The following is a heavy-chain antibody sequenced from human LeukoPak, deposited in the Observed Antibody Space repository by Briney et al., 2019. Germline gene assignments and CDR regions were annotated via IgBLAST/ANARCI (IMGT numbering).Heavy chain of an antibody. CDR2: INPNSGGT. V-gene: IGHV1-2*02. D-gene: IGHD6-13*01. CDR1: GYTFTGYY. CDR3: ARESSSSWSKDY. Sequence: ASVKVSCKASGYTFTGYYMHWVGQAPGQGLEWMGWINPNSGGTNYAQKFQGRVTMTRDTSIITAYMALSGLRSDDTAVYYCARESSSSWSKDYWGQGTLVTVSS. J-gene: IGHJ4*02.